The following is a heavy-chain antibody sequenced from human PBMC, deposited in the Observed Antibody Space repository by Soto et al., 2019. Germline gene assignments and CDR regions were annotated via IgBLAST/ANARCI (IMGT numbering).Heavy chain of an antibody. CDR1: GFSLSGFW. CDR2: IKEDGTQT. D-gene: IGHD3-10*01. V-gene: IGHV3-7*04. J-gene: IGHJ4*01. CDR3: VRDYFGPGPY. Sequence: GGSLRLSCVVSGFSLSGFWMSWVRQAPGKGLEWVANIKEDGTQTYYVDSVKGRFTISRDNAKNSLFLQMNSLRVEDTAVYYCVRDYFGPGPYWGQGTLVTVSS.